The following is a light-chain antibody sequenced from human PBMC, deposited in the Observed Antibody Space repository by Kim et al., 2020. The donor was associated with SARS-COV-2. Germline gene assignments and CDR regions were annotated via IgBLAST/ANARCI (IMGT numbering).Light chain of an antibody. CDR1: QSVSSN. CDR2: GAS. V-gene: IGKV3-15*01. Sequence: EIVMTQSPASLSVSLGERATLSCRASQSVSSNLAWYQQKPGQAPSLLIYGASTMASGIPSRFSGSGSGTEFTLTISSLQSDDFAVYHCQQYNSRPLTFGRGTKVDIK. J-gene: IGKJ4*01. CDR3: QQYNSRPLT.